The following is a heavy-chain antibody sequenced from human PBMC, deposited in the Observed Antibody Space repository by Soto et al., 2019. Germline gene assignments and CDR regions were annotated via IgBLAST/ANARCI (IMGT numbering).Heavy chain of an antibody. J-gene: IGHJ6*03. CDR2: IWYDGSNK. V-gene: IGHV3-33*01. CDR3: ARARGGNLYYYYYMDV. D-gene: IGHD2-15*01. Sequence: GGSLRLSCAASGFTFSSYGMHWVRQAPGKGLEWVAVIWYDGSNKYYADSVKGQFTISRDNSKNTLYLQMNSLRAEDTAVYYCARARGGNLYYYYYMDVWGKGTTVTVSS. CDR1: GFTFSSYG.